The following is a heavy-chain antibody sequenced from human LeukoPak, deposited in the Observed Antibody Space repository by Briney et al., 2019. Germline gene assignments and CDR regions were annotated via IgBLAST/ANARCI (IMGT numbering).Heavy chain of an antibody. Sequence: GGSLRLSCAASGFTFSSYAMHWVRQAPGKGLECVAVISYDGTNKYYGDSAKGRFTISRDNSKNTLYLQMNSLRAEDTAVYYCARSGYDDFFYYAMDVWGQGTTVTVSS. D-gene: IGHD5-12*01. CDR1: GFTFSSYA. J-gene: IGHJ6*02. CDR2: ISYDGTNK. V-gene: IGHV3-30-3*01. CDR3: ARSGYDDFFYYAMDV.